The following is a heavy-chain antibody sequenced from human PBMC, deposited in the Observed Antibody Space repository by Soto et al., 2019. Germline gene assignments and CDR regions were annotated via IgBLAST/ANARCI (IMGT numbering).Heavy chain of an antibody. CDR1: GESFSDDY. J-gene: IGHJ4*02. Sequence: PSETLSLTCAVYGESFSDDYWSWIRQPPGKGLEWIGEINHSGNTNYNPSLKSRVTMSIDTSKNQFSLKLSSVTAADTAVYYCATSPHTAMVTDFDYWGQGTLVTVSS. CDR3: ATSPHTAMVTDFDY. D-gene: IGHD5-18*01. V-gene: IGHV4-34*01. CDR2: INHSGNT.